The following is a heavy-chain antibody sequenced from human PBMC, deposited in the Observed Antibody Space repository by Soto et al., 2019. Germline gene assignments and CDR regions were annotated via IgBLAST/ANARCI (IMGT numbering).Heavy chain of an antibody. D-gene: IGHD3-10*01. CDR1: GFTFSNFA. Sequence: EGQLLESGGGLVQPGGSLRVSCAASGFTFSNFAMNWVRQALGKGLEWVSGISASGASTTYADSVKGRFTISRDNSKNTLYLQMNSLRAEDTGVYYCAKESSASRVSYYYAMDVWGQGTTVTVSS. CDR3: AKESSASRVSYYYAMDV. V-gene: IGHV3-23*01. CDR2: ISASGAST. J-gene: IGHJ6*02.